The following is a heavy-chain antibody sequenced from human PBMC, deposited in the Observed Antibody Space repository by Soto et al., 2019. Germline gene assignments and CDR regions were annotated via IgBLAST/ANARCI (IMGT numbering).Heavy chain of an antibody. V-gene: IGHV3-30*18. CDR3: AKQYGVGYNYGHFDY. CDR1: GFTFSSYG. J-gene: IGHJ4*02. D-gene: IGHD1-1*01. CDR2: ISYDGSNK. Sequence: QVQLVESGGGVVQPGRSLRLSCAASGFTFSSYGIHWVRQAPGKGLEWVAVISYDGSNKYYADSVKGRFTISRDNSKNTLYLQMNSLRAEDTAVYYCAKQYGVGYNYGHFDYWGQGTLVTVSS.